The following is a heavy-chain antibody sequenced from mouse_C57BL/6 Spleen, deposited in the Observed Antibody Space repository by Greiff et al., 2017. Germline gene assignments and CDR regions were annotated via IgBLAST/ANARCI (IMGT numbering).Heavy chain of an antibody. CDR1: GFSFTSYG. Sequence: VKLMESGPGLVAPSQRLSITCNVSGFSFTSYGVSWVRQPPGKGLEWLGVICGDGSTHYHSALISRQSISKDNSKSHVVLRLNSLQTEDTATDSFAKQYYGSSTEAYWGQRTLVTVSA. V-gene: IGHV2-3*01. J-gene: IGHJ3*01. D-gene: IGHD1-1*01. CDR3: AKQYYGSSTEAY. CDR2: ICGDGST.